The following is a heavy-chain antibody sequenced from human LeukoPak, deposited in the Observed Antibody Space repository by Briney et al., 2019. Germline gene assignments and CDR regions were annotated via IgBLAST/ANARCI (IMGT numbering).Heavy chain of an antibody. CDR3: AKKVPANWGSYFDY. V-gene: IGHV3-23*01. D-gene: IGHD7-27*01. Sequence: GGSLRLSCAASGFTFSSYRMNWVRQAPGKGLEWVSAISGSGDSTYSTDSVKGRFTISRDNSKNTLYLQMNSLRAEDTAVYYCAKKVPANWGSYFDYWGQGTLVTVSS. J-gene: IGHJ4*02. CDR1: GFTFSSYR. CDR2: ISGSGDST.